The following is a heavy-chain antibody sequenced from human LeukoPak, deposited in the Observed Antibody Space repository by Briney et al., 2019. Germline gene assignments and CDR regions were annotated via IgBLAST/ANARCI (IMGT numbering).Heavy chain of an antibody. CDR2: IYYSGST. Sequence: SETLSLTCTVSGGSICSSSYYWGWIRQPPGKGLEWIGSIYYSGSTYYNPSLKSRVTISADTSKNQFSLKLSSVTAADTAVYYCAILLRGYSYGSLDAFDIWGRGTMVTVSS. J-gene: IGHJ3*02. D-gene: IGHD5-18*01. V-gene: IGHV4-39*01. CDR1: GGSICSSSYY. CDR3: AILLRGYSYGSLDAFDI.